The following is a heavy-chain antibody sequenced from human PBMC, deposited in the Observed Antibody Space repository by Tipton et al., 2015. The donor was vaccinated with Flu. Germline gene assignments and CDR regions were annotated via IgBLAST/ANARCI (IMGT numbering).Heavy chain of an antibody. Sequence: GSLRLSCAASGFTVSGNYMSWVRQAPGKGLEWVSVIYIGGSTYYADSVKGRFTISRDNSKNTLYLQMNSLRAEDTAVYYCARDLWGEHPDYWGQGTLVTVSS. J-gene: IGHJ4*02. CDR2: IYIGGST. CDR1: GFTVSGNY. CDR3: ARDLWGEHPDY. V-gene: IGHV3-53*01. D-gene: IGHD3-16*01.